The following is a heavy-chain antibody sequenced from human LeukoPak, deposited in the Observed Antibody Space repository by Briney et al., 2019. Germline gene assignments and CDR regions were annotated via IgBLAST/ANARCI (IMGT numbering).Heavy chain of an antibody. D-gene: IGHD3-10*01. J-gene: IGHJ6*04. Sequence: SETLSLTCAVYGGSFSGYYWSWIRQPPVKGLEWIWEINHSESTNYNPSLKSRVTISVDTSKNQFSLKLSSVTAADTAVYYCARGSPPITMVRGVIPYGMDVWGKGTTVTVSS. V-gene: IGHV4-34*01. CDR1: GGSFSGYY. CDR3: ARGSPPITMVRGVIPYGMDV. CDR2: INHSEST.